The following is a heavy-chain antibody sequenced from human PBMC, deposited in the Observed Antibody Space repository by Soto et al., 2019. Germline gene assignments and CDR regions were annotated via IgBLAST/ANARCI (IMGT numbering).Heavy chain of an antibody. D-gene: IGHD3-22*01. CDR3: ARVRDNYYDSSGYYPYYFDY. V-gene: IGHV1-69*01. CDR2: IIPIFGTA. CDR1: GGTFSSYA. J-gene: IGHJ4*02. Sequence: QVQLVQSGAEVQKPGSSVKVSCKASGGTFSSYAISWVRQAPGQGLEWMGGIIPIFGTANYAQKFQGRVTITANESTSTAYMELSSLRSEDTAVYYCARVRDNYYDSSGYYPYYFDYWGQGTLVTVSS.